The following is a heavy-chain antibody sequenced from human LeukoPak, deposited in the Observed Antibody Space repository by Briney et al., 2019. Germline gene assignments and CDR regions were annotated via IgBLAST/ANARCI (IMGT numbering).Heavy chain of an antibody. Sequence: PSETLSLTCTVSGGSISSYYWSWIRQPPGKGLEWLGYIYYSGSTNYNPSLKSRVTISVDTSKNQFSLKLSSVTAADTAVYYCARSRLLGPPSYYYYGMDVWGQGTTVTVSS. CDR3: ARSRLLGPPSYYYYGMDV. J-gene: IGHJ6*02. CDR2: IYYSGST. D-gene: IGHD2-15*01. CDR1: GGSISSYY. V-gene: IGHV4-59*01.